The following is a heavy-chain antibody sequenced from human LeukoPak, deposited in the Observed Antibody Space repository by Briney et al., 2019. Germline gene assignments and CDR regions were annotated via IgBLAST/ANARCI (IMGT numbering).Heavy chain of an antibody. D-gene: IGHD5-18*01. J-gene: IGHJ4*02. CDR1: GFTFSRHS. Sequence: PGGSLRLSCAASGFTFSRHSMIWVRQAPGKGLDWVAFTSYDGTKNYYADSVKGRFTISRDNSKNTLFLQMNSLRPEDTAVYYCARLGEDSYGYQTDFDYWGQGTLVSVSS. V-gene: IGHV3-30*03. CDR2: TSYDGTKN. CDR3: ARLGEDSYGYQTDFDY.